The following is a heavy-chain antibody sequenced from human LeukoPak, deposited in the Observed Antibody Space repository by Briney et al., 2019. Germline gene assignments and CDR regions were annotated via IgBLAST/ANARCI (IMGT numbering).Heavy chain of an antibody. CDR3: XXXNSVGDTAWWFDP. Sequence: GASVKVSCKASGYSFTSYYMHWVRQAPGQGLEWMGLINPSGSSTSYAQKFQGRLSLTRDMSTSTDYMELSSLRSEDTAVYYCXXXNSVGDTAWWFDPWGQGTLVTVSS. J-gene: IGHJ5*02. D-gene: IGHD1-26*01. CDR2: INPSGSST. V-gene: IGHV1-46*01. CDR1: GYSFTSYY.